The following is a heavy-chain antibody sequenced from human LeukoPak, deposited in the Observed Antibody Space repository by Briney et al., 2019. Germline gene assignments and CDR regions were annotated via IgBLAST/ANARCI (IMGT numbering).Heavy chain of an antibody. D-gene: IGHD4-17*01. CDR3: ARDYADYVGYFFFDY. CDR1: GFTFNNYA. Sequence: GGSLRLSCAASGFTFNNYAMNWVRQAPGKGLEWASSISGGGESTYYADSAKGRFTISRDNSQNTLYLQMNSLRAEDTAVYYCARDYADYVGYFFFDYWGQGTLVTVSS. J-gene: IGHJ4*02. CDR2: ISGGGEST. V-gene: IGHV3-23*01.